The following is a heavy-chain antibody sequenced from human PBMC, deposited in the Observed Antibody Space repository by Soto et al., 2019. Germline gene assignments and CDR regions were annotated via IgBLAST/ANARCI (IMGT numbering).Heavy chain of an antibody. CDR3: AKENGYSSSWFEFDY. CDR1: GGSIRSGGDS. V-gene: IGHV4-30-2*01. Sequence: TCAVSGGSIRSGGDSWSWIRQPPGKGLEWIGYIYHSGSTYYNPSLKSRVTISVDRSKNQFSLKLSSVTAADTAVYYCAKENGYSSSWFEFDYWGQGTLVTVSS. J-gene: IGHJ4*02. CDR2: IYHSGST. D-gene: IGHD6-13*01.